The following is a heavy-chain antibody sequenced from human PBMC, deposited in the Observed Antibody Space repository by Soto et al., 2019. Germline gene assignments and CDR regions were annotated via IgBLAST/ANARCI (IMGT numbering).Heavy chain of an antibody. CDR2: IIGSSTDI. D-gene: IGHD3-10*01. V-gene: IGHV3-21*01. CDR3: AGDRRGWSLDY. J-gene: IGHJ4*02. Sequence: EVQLVESGGGLVKPGGSLRLSCAASGFTLSNYDMNWVRQAPGKGLEWVSAIIGSSTDIYYADSVRGRFTISRDNAKNSLYLQMNSLRAEDTAVYYCAGDRRGWSLDYWGQGTLVTVSS. CDR1: GFTLSNYD.